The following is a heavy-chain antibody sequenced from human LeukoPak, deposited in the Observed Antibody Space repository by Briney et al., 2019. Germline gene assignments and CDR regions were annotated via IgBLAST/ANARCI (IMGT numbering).Heavy chain of an antibody. V-gene: IGHV4-59*08. CDR2: VYHSGST. D-gene: IGHD4-23*01. CDR3: ARHGRSGGMTTVVNVDY. J-gene: IGHJ4*02. CDR1: GGSISTYY. Sequence: SETLSLTCTVSGGSISTYYWSWIRQPPGKGLEWIGDVYHSGSTNYNPSLKSRVTISVDTFKNQFSLRLTSVTAADTAVYYCARHGRSGGMTTVVNVDYWGQGTLVTVSS.